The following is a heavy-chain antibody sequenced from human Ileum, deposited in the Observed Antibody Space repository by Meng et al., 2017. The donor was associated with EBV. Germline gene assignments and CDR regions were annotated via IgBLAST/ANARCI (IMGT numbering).Heavy chain of an antibody. V-gene: IGHV3-30*03. CDR2: LPAYGGKI. J-gene: IGHJ5*02. CDR1: GFTFSHYG. D-gene: IGHD1-14*01. CDR3: ARDETGRFDP. Sequence: LLVESGGGVVQPGRSLGLSCAASGFTFSHYGMFWVRQAPGKGPEWVAILPAYGGKIYYSDSVKGRFSVSRDNSKNTLYLQMNSLRVEDTAMYYCARDETGRFDPWGQGTLVTVSS.